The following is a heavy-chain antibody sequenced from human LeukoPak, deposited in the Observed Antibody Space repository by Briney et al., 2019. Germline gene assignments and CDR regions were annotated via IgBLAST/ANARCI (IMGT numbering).Heavy chain of an antibody. D-gene: IGHD2-15*01. CDR1: GFTVSSNY. Sequence: GGSLRLSCAASGFTVSSNYMSWVRQAPGKGLEWVSVIYSGGSTYYADSVKGRFTISRDNSKNTLYLQMNSLRAEDTAVYYCGRCGGSCYSGWFDPWGQGTLVTVSS. CDR2: IYSGGST. V-gene: IGHV3-66*02. J-gene: IGHJ5*02. CDR3: GRCGGSCYSGWFDP.